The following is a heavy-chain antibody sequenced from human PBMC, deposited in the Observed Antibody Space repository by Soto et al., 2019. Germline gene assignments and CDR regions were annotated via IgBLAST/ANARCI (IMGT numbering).Heavy chain of an antibody. Sequence: QVQLVQSGAEVKMPGASVKVSCKASGYSFTDYHIHWVRQAPGQGLEWLGRINPKSGGTSTAQKFLGWVTMTRDTSLSTAYMDLTRLRSDDTAVYYCARGYSTDCSNGVCSFFYNHDMDVWGQGTSVTVSS. CDR1: GYSFTDYH. J-gene: IGHJ6*02. CDR2: INPKSGGT. V-gene: IGHV1-2*04. D-gene: IGHD2-8*01. CDR3: ARGYSTDCSNGVCSFFYNHDMDV.